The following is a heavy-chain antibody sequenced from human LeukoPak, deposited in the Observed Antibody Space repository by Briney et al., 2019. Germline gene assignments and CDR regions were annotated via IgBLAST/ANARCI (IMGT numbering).Heavy chain of an antibody. D-gene: IGHD1-14*01. CDR2: IYYSGST. V-gene: IGHV4-59*06. Sequence: SETLSLTCTVSGGSISSYYWSWIRQHPGKGLEWIGYIYYSGSTYYNPSLKSRVTISVDTSKNQFSLKLSSVTAADTAVYYCAREVLRHLSGIGDAFDIWGQGTMVTVSS. J-gene: IGHJ3*02. CDR1: GGSISSYY. CDR3: AREVLRHLSGIGDAFDI.